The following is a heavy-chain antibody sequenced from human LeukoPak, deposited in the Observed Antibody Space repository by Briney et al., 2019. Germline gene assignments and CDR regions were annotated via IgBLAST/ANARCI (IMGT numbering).Heavy chain of an antibody. CDR3: ARDRDIVVVVAALPPMDV. D-gene: IGHD2-15*01. V-gene: IGHV3-21*01. CDR2: ISSSSSYI. J-gene: IGHJ6*04. Sequence: PSETLSLTCTVSGGSISSYYWSWIRQPPGKGLEWVSSISSSSSYIYYADSVKGRFTISRDNAKNSLYLQMNSLRAEDTAVYYCARDRDIVVVVAALPPMDVWGKGTTVTVSS. CDR1: GGSISSYY.